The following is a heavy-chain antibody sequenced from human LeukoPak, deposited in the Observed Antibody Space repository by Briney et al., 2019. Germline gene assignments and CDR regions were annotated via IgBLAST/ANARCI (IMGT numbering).Heavy chain of an antibody. CDR2: IYTSGST. Sequence: SETLSLTCTVSGGSISSYYWCWIRQPAGKGLEWIGRIYTSGSTNYNPSLKSRVTMSVDTSKNEFSLKLSSVAAADTAVYYCARVFDYCSNGMDVWGQGTTVTVSS. CDR1: GGSISSYY. J-gene: IGHJ6*02. V-gene: IGHV4-4*07. D-gene: IGHD3-16*01. CDR3: ARVFDYCSNGMDV.